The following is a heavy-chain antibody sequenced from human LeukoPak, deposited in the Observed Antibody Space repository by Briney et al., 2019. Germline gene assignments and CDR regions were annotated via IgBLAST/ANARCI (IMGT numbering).Heavy chain of an antibody. V-gene: IGHV3-7*01. CDR1: GFTFSSYW. D-gene: IGHD2-15*01. J-gene: IGHJ4*02. Sequence: GGSQRLSCAASGFTFSSYWMSWVRQAPGKGLEWVANIKQDASEKYYVDSVKGRFTISRDNAKNSLYLQMNSLRAEDTAVYYCARDYRGYRAPYYFDYWGQGTLVTVSS. CDR2: IKQDASEK. CDR3: ARDYRGYRAPYYFDY.